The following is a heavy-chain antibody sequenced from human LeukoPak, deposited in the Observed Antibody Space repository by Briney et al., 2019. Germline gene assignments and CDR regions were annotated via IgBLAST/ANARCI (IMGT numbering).Heavy chain of an antibody. CDR1: GGSISSYY. CDR2: IYYSGST. V-gene: IGHV4-59*01. CDR3: ARDGPEYCGGDCYSNWFDP. Sequence: SETLSLTCTVSGGSISSYYWSWIRQPPGKGLEWIGYIYYSGSTKYNPSLKSRVTISVDTSKNQFSLKLSSVTAADTAVYYCARDGPEYCGGDCYSNWFDPWGQGTLVTVSS. J-gene: IGHJ5*02. D-gene: IGHD2-21*02.